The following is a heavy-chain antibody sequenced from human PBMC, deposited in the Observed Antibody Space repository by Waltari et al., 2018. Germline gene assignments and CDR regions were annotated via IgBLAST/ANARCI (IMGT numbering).Heavy chain of an antibody. CDR2: IYTSGST. CDR3: ARDPSIAVVRGYAFDI. CDR1: GGSISSGSYY. J-gene: IGHJ3*02. V-gene: IGHV4-61*02. D-gene: IGHD6-19*01. Sequence: QVQLQESGPGLVKPSQTLSLTCTVSGGSISSGSYYWSWIRQPAGKGLEWIGRIYTSGSTNYNPSLKSRVTISVDTSKNQFSLKLSSVTAADTAVYYCARDPSIAVVRGYAFDIWGQGTMVTVSS.